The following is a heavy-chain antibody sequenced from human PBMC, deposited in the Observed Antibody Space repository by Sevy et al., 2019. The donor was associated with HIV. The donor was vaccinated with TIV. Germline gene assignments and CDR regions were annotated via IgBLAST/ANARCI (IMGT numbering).Heavy chain of an antibody. J-gene: IGHJ4*02. V-gene: IGHV3-11*04. CDR2: ISSSGGTI. CDR1: GFTFSDYY. CDR3: ASGMATQLTVDY. D-gene: IGHD3-9*01. Sequence: GGSLRLSCAASGFTFSDYYMSWIRQAPGKGLEWVSYISSSGGTIYYADSVKGRFTISRDNAKNSLYLQMNSLRAEDTAVYYCASGMATQLTVDYWGQGTLVTVSS.